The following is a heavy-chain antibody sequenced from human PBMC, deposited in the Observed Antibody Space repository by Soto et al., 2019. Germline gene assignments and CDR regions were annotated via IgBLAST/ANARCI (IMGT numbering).Heavy chain of an antibody. D-gene: IGHD1-20*01. Sequence: SETLSLTCAVYGGSFSGYYWSWIRQPPGKGLEWIGEINHSGSTNHNPSLKSRVTISVDTSKNQFSLKLSSVTAADTAVYYCAPNGVITGSSGYYYYGMDVWGQGTTVTVSS. V-gene: IGHV4-34*01. J-gene: IGHJ6*02. CDR1: GGSFSGYY. CDR2: INHSGST. CDR3: APNGVITGSSGYYYYGMDV.